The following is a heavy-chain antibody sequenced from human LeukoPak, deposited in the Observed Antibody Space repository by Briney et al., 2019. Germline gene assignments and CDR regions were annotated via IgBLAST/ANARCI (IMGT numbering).Heavy chain of an antibody. D-gene: IGHD3-22*01. J-gene: IGHJ3*02. CDR2: ISYDGSNK. CDR1: GFTFSSYA. V-gene: IGHV3-30-3*01. CDR3: ARGEAYYYDSSAYYGVGGAFDI. Sequence: GGSLRLSCAASGFTFSSYAMHWVRQAPDKGLEWVALISYDGSNKYYADSVKGRFTISRDNSKNTLYLQLNNLRAEDTAVCYCARGEAYYYDSSAYYGVGGAFDIWGQGTMVTVSS.